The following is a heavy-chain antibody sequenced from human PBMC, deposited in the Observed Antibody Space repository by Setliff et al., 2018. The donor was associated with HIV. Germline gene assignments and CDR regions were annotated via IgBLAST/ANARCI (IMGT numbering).Heavy chain of an antibody. CDR1: GGSLSSGSHY. CDR3: NIYYYYYMDV. V-gene: IGHV4-61*09. CDR2: FYTSGTT. J-gene: IGHJ6*03. Sequence: PSETLSLTCSVSGGSLSSGSHYCTWLRQAAGKGLEWIGHFYTSGTTNYNPSLESRVTISVDTSKNQFSLKLSSVTAADTAVYYCNIYYYYYMDVWGKGTTVTVSS.